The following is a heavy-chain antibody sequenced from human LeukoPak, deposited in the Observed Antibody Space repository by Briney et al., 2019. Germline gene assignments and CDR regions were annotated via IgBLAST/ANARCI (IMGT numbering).Heavy chain of an antibody. V-gene: IGHV4-34*01. Sequence: PSETLSLTCAVYGGSFSGYYWSWIRQPPGKGLEWIGEINHSGSTNYNPSLKSRVTISVDTSKNQFSLKLSSVTAADTAVYYCARGLGRWYYYDSSGYYRKGNSFDYWGQGTLVTVSS. CDR3: ARGLGRWYYYDSSGYYRKGNSFDY. CDR2: INHSGST. D-gene: IGHD3-22*01. J-gene: IGHJ4*02. CDR1: GGSFSGYY.